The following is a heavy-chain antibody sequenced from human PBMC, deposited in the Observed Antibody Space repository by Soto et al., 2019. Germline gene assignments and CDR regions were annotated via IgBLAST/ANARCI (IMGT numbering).Heavy chain of an antibody. CDR1: GFTFSNYA. J-gene: IGHJ6*03. CDR2: ISGSGGDT. Sequence: GGSLRLSCAASGFTFSNYAMTWVRQAPGRGLEWVSAISGSGGDTYYADSVKGRFTISRDNSKNTLYLQMNSLRAEDTAVYYCAKGPAPYYYYYMDVWGKGTTVTVSS. V-gene: IGHV3-23*01. CDR3: AKGPAPYYYYYMDV.